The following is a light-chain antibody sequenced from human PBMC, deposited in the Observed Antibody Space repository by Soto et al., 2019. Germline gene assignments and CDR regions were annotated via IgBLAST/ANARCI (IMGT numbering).Light chain of an antibody. Sequence: EIVLTQSPGTLSLSPGERATLSCRASQSISNSYLAWHQQKSGQAPRLLIYGASSRATGIPDRFSGSGSGTHFTLTTSSRDPEDFAVYYCHQYGSSQWTFGQGTKVEIK. J-gene: IGKJ1*01. CDR2: GAS. CDR1: QSISNSY. CDR3: HQYGSSQWT. V-gene: IGKV3-20*01.